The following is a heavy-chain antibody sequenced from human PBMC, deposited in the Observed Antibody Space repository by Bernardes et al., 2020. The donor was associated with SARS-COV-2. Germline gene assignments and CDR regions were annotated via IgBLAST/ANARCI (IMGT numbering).Heavy chain of an antibody. Sequence: SATLTLTCTVSGGSISSYYWSWIRQPPGKGLEWIGYIYYSGSTNYNPSLKSRVTISVDTSKNQFSLKLSSVTAADTAVYYCARDGYYDSFDYWGQGTLVTGSS. V-gene: IGHV4-59*01. D-gene: IGHD3-22*01. J-gene: IGHJ4*02. CDR2: IYYSGST. CDR1: GGSISSYY. CDR3: ARDGYYDSFDY.